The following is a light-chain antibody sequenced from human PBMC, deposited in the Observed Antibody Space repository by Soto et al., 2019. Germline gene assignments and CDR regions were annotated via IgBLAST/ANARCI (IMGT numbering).Light chain of an antibody. V-gene: IGKV3-15*01. Sequence: EEVMTQSPATLSVSPGARATLSFRASQSVSSKLAWYQQKPGQAPRLLIYGASTRATDIPARFSGSGSGTEFTLSISSLQSEDFAVYYCQQYNSWPPTFGQGTRLEIK. CDR1: QSVSSK. CDR3: QQYNSWPPT. J-gene: IGKJ5*01. CDR2: GAS.